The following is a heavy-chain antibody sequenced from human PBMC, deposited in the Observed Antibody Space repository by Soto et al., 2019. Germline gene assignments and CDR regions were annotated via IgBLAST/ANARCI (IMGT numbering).Heavy chain of an antibody. J-gene: IGHJ6*02. V-gene: IGHV3-30*18. CDR1: GFTFSSYG. D-gene: IGHD3-3*01. Sequence: QVQLVESGGGVVQPGRSLRLSCAASGFTFSSYGMHWVRQAPGKGLEWVAVISYDGSNKYYADSVKGRFTISRDNSKNTPYLQMNIRRAEDTAVYYCAKDVLRFLEWLAFYGLDVWGQGTTVTVSS. CDR2: ISYDGSNK. CDR3: AKDVLRFLEWLAFYGLDV.